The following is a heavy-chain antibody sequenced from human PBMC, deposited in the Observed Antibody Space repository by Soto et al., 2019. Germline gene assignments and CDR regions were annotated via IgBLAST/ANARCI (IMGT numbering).Heavy chain of an antibody. CDR3: ASDRGSGTGGGMDV. CDR1: GYTFTSYG. Sequence: QVQLVQSGAEVKKPGDSVKVSCRAPGYTFTSYGISWVRQAPGQGLEWLGWISAYNGNTNYAQKLQGRVTMTTDTSTSTAYMELRSLRSDDTAVYYCASDRGSGTGGGMDVWGQGTTVTVSS. D-gene: IGHD3-10*01. CDR2: ISAYNGNT. V-gene: IGHV1-18*01. J-gene: IGHJ6*02.